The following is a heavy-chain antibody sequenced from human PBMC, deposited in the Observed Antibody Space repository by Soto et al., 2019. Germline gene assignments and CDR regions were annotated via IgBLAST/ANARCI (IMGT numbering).Heavy chain of an antibody. J-gene: IGHJ4*02. V-gene: IGHV4-34*01. CDR3: ARRRDGYNCPDY. CDR2: VNHRGST. D-gene: IGHD5-12*01. Sequence: SETLSLTCAVYGGSFSGYYWTWIRQPPGKGLEWIGEVNHRGSTNYNPSLKSRVTISVDTSKNQFSLILSSVTAADTAVYYCARRRDGYNCPDYWGQGTLVTVSS. CDR1: GGSFSGYY.